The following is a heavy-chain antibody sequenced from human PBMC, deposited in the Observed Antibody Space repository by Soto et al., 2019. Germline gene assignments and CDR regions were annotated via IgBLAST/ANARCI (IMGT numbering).Heavy chain of an antibody. CDR2: ISYDGSNK. V-gene: IGHV3-30*18. Sequence: HPGGSLRLSCAASGFTFSSYGMHWVRQAPGKGLEWVAVISYDGSNKYYADSVKGRFTISRDNSKNTLYLQMNSLRAEDTAVYYCAKEGSSWYEWNYYYYYGMDVWGQGTTVTVSS. J-gene: IGHJ6*02. CDR1: GFTFSSYG. D-gene: IGHD6-13*01. CDR3: AKEGSSWYEWNYYYYYGMDV.